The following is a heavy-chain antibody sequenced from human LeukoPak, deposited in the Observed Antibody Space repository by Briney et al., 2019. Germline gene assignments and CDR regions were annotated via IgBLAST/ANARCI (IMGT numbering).Heavy chain of an antibody. D-gene: IGHD6-13*01. Sequence: PGGSLRLSCAASGFTFSSYWMSWVRQAPGKGLEWVANIKQDGSEKYYVDSVKGRFTISRDNAENSLYLQMNSLRAEDTAVYYCARVSRPIAAAGTLTAHVGWFDPWGQGTLVTVSS. J-gene: IGHJ5*02. CDR3: ARVSRPIAAAGTLTAHVGWFDP. V-gene: IGHV3-7*04. CDR2: IKQDGSEK. CDR1: GFTFSSYW.